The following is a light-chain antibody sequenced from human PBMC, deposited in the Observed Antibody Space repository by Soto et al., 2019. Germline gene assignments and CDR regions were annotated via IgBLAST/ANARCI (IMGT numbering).Light chain of an antibody. CDR3: QQYKSYPST. Sequence: DIQMTQSPSSLSASVGDRVTITCRASQSISSWLAWYHQKPGKAPKLLIYDASSLESGVPSRFSGSGSGTEFTLTISSLQPDDFATFYCQQYKSYPSTFGQGTKVDIK. V-gene: IGKV1-5*01. J-gene: IGKJ1*01. CDR2: DAS. CDR1: QSISSW.